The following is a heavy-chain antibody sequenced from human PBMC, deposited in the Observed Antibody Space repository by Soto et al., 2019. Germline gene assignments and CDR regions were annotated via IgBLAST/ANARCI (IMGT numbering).Heavy chain of an antibody. CDR1: GLTFSDYG. V-gene: IGHV3-33*01. D-gene: IGHD1-7*01. CDR3: ARVDFGGNSYYFDY. CDR2: VWFDGSIQ. J-gene: IGHJ4*02. Sequence: PGGSLRLSCVASGLTFSDYGIHWVRQAPDKGLEWVAVVWFDGSIQYYGDSVKGRFTISRDNSNNTVDLQMNNLRAEDTAVYYCARVDFGGNSYYFDYWGQGTPVTVSS.